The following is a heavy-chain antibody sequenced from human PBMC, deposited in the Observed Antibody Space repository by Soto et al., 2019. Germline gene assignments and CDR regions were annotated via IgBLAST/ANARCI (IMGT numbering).Heavy chain of an antibody. Sequence: QVQLQESGPRLVKPSGTLSLTCAVSSGSISSSNWWRWVRQPPGKGLEWIGGIYHSGSTNYNPSLKSRVTISVDKSKNQLFLKLSSVTAADTAVYYCATTVKYCSGGNCYPYYYYYMDVWGKGTTVTVSS. J-gene: IGHJ6*03. V-gene: IGHV4-4*02. CDR1: SGSISSSNW. CDR2: IYHSGST. CDR3: ATTVKYCSGGNCYPYYYYYMDV. D-gene: IGHD2-15*01.